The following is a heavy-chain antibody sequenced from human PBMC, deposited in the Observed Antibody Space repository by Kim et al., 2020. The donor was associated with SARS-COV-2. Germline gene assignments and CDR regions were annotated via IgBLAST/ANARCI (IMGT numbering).Heavy chain of an antibody. J-gene: IGHJ5*02. CDR3: ARDVLVGAMNWFDP. D-gene: IGHD1-26*01. V-gene: IGHV4-59*01. Sequence: TPSLQSRVTISVDTSKNQFSLKLSSVTAADTAVYYCARDVLVGAMNWFDPWGQGTLVTVSS.